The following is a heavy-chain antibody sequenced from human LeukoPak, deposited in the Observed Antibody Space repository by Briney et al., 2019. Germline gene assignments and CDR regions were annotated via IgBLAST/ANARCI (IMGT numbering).Heavy chain of an antibody. V-gene: IGHV3-33*01. D-gene: IGHD7-27*01. Sequence: GSLRLSCAASGFTFSSYGMHWVRQAPGKGLEWVAVIWYDGSNKYYADSVKGRFTISRDNSKNTLYLQMNSLRAEDTAVYYCARDLPNIANWGPDYWGQGTLVTVSS. CDR1: GFTFSSYG. CDR3: ARDLPNIANWGPDY. CDR2: IWYDGSNK. J-gene: IGHJ4*02.